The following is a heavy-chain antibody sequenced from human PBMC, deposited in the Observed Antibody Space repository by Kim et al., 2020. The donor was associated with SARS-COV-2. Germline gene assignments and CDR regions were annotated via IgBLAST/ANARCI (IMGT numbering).Heavy chain of an antibody. J-gene: IGHJ3*02. CDR1: GFTFSSYG. CDR2: MSYDGSNK. D-gene: IGHD2-2*01. Sequence: GGSLRLSCAASGFTFSSYGMHWVRQAPGKGLEWVAVMSYDGSNKYYADSVKGRFTISRDNSKNTLYLQMNSLRAEDTAVYYCARGEYQLRAFDIWGQGTMVTVSS. V-gene: IGHV3-33*05. CDR3: ARGEYQLRAFDI.